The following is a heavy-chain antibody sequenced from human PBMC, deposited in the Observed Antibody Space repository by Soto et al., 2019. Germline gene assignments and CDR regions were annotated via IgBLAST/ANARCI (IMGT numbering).Heavy chain of an antibody. CDR3: ARYGIVLVPAAIQSRFDP. V-gene: IGHV1-18*01. Sequence: QVQLVQSGAEVKKPGASVKVSCKASGYTFTSYGISWVRQAPGQGLEWMGWISAYNGNTNYAQKLQGRVTMTTDTATSTAYMELRSLRSDDTAVYYCARYGIVLVPAAIQSRFDPWGQGTLVTVSS. CDR1: GYTFTSYG. D-gene: IGHD2-2*01. J-gene: IGHJ5*02. CDR2: ISAYNGNT.